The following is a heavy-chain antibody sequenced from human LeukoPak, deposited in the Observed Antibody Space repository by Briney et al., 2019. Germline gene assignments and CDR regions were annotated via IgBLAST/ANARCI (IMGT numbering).Heavy chain of an antibody. J-gene: IGHJ4*02. CDR1: GASISSGAYY. D-gene: IGHD6-19*01. Sequence: PSETLSLTCTVSGASISSGAYYWRWDRQPPGKGLEWFGYMYYRGSTNYNPSLKSRVIISVDASKNRFSLKLSSVTSADTAVYYCARSPPGIAVAGHNDYWGQGPWSPFPQ. CDR2: MYYRGST. CDR3: ARSPPGIAVAGHNDY. V-gene: IGHV4-61*08.